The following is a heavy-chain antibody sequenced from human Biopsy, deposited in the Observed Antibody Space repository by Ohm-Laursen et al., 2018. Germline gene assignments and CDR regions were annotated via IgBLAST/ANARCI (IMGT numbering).Heavy chain of an antibody. CDR3: VRQGGYFQN. J-gene: IGHJ1*01. CDR2: VYYTGNT. Sequence: GTLSLTCSVSGGSVGSGTFHWGWIRQPPGKGLEWIGHVYYTGNTNYNPSLKSRATISMDMSKNQFSLRLSSVTAADTAVYYCVRQGGYFQNWGPGSQVAVSS. D-gene: IGHD5-12*01. CDR1: GGSVGSGTFH. V-gene: IGHV4-61*01.